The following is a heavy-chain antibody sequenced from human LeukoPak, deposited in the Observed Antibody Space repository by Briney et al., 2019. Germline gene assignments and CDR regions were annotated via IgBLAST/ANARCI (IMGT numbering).Heavy chain of an antibody. CDR3: ATKKRYDYGDHGGFHY. V-gene: IGHV1-69*05. J-gene: IGHJ4*02. CDR2: IIPIFGTA. D-gene: IGHD4-17*01. CDR1: GGTFSSYA. Sequence: ASVKVSCKDSGGTFSSYAISWVRQAPGPGLEWMGGIIPIFGTANYAQKFQGRVTITTDESTSTAYMELSSLRSEDTAVYYCATKKRYDYGDHGGFHYWGQGTLVTVSS.